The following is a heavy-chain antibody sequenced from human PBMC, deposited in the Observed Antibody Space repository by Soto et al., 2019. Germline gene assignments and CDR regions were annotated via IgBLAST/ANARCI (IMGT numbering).Heavy chain of an antibody. Sequence: GGSLRLSCAASGFTFTTYWMHWVRQAPGKGLVWVSRINSDGSRTNYADSVKGRFTISRDNARNTLYVQMNSLRADDTAVYYCTRGAPFDIWGQGTMVTVSS. CDR3: TRGAPFDI. CDR1: GFTFTTYW. V-gene: IGHV3-74*01. J-gene: IGHJ3*02. CDR2: INSDGSRT.